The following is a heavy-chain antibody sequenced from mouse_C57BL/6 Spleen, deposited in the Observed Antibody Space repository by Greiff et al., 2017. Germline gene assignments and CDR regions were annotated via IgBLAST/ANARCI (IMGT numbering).Heavy chain of an antibody. CDR3: ARKDYYGSSYVPYYAMDD. V-gene: IGHV1-22*01. Sequence: EVQLQQSGPELVKPGASVKMSCKASGYTFTDYNMHWVKQSHGKSLEWIGYINPNNGGTSYNQKFKGKATLTVNKSSSTAYMELRSLTSEDSAVYYCARKDYYGSSYVPYYAMDDWGQGTSVTVSS. D-gene: IGHD1-1*01. CDR1: GYTFTDYN. CDR2: INPNNGGT. J-gene: IGHJ4*01.